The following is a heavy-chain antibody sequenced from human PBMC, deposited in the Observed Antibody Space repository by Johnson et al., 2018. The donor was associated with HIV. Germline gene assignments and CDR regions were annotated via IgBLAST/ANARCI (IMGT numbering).Heavy chain of an antibody. J-gene: IGHJ3*02. CDR3: AKATMSGNLHPAGAFEI. Sequence: VQLVESGGVVVQPGRSLRLSCAASGFTFSSYAMSWVRQAPGKGLEWVSAISGSGGSTYYADSVKGRFTISRDNSKNTLYLQMNSLRAEDTAVYYCAKATMSGNLHPAGAFEIWGQGTMVTVSS. V-gene: IGHV3-23*04. CDR2: ISGSGGST. CDR1: GFTFSSYA. D-gene: IGHD1-26*01.